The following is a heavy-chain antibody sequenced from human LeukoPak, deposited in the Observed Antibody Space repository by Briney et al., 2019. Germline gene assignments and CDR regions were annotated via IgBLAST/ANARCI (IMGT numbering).Heavy chain of an antibody. D-gene: IGHD3-9*01. CDR1: GYTLTELS. Sequence: SVKVSCKVSGYTLTELSMHWVRQAPGKGLEWMGGFDPEDGETIYAQKFQGRVTMTEDTSTDTAYMELSSLRSEDTAVYYCATDLVYGRPDAFDIWGQGTMVTVSS. J-gene: IGHJ3*02. CDR2: FDPEDGET. V-gene: IGHV1-24*01. CDR3: ATDLVYGRPDAFDI.